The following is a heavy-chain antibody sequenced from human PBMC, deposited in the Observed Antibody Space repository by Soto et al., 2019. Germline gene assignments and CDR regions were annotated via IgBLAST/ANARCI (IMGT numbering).Heavy chain of an antibody. CDR2: IKQDGSEK. Sequence: LRLSCAAPGFTFSSYWMSWVRQAPGKGLEWVANIKQDGSEKYYVDSVKGRFTISRDNAKNSLYLQMNSLRAEDTAVYYCARALVRGVIYPRYSFDYWGQGTLVTVSS. D-gene: IGHD3-10*01. CDR3: ARALVRGVIYPRYSFDY. V-gene: IGHV3-7*03. CDR1: GFTFSSYW. J-gene: IGHJ4*02.